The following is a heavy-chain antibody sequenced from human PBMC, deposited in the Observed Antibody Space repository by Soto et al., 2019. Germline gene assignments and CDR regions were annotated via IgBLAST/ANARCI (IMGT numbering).Heavy chain of an antibody. Sequence: EVQLLESGGGLVQPGGSLRLSCAASGFTFSSYAMSWVRQAPGKGLEWVSAISGSGGSTYYADSVKGRFTISRDNSKNTLYLQMNSLRAEDTAVYYCAKIPRLWFGAGDWFDPWGQGTLVTVSS. V-gene: IGHV3-23*01. CDR2: ISGSGGST. CDR1: GFTFSSYA. D-gene: IGHD3-10*01. J-gene: IGHJ5*02. CDR3: AKIPRLWFGAGDWFDP.